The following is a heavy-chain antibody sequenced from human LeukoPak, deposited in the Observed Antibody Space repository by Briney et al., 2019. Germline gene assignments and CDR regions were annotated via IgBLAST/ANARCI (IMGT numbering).Heavy chain of an antibody. CDR2: IHYTGST. V-gene: IGHV4-59*11. J-gene: IGHJ4*02. Sequence: SETLSLTCSISGGSISSHYWSWVRQPPGKGLEWIGYIHYTGSTYYNPSLKSRVTISVDTSKNQFSLKLTSVTAADTAVYYCARGGDAEGWGQGTLVTVSS. CDR3: ARGGDAEG. D-gene: IGHD3-10*01. CDR1: GGSISSHY.